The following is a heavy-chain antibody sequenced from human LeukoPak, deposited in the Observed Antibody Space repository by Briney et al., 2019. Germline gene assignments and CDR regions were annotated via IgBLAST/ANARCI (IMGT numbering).Heavy chain of an antibody. CDR1: GFTFSSYW. CDR3: ARDSTVGCSGGSCYLLGYYYYGMDV. Sequence: GGSLRLSCAASGFTFSSYWMSWVRQAPGKGLVWVSVIYSGGSTYYADSVKGRFTISRDNSKNTLYLQMNSLRAEDTAVYYCARDSTVGCSGGSCYLLGYYYYGMDVWGQGTTVTVSS. J-gene: IGHJ6*02. V-gene: IGHV3-53*01. CDR2: IYSGGST. D-gene: IGHD2-15*01.